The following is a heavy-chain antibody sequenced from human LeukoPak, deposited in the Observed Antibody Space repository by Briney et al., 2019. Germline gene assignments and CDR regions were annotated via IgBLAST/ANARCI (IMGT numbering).Heavy chain of an antibody. V-gene: IGHV4-59*12. CDR1: DGSINSYY. D-gene: IGHD2-15*01. CDR2: IYYSGST. CDR3: ARMQVVVAASWYYYYGMDV. J-gene: IGHJ6*02. Sequence: TSETLSLTCSVSDGSINSYYWSWIRQPPGKGLEWIGYIYYSGSTNYNPSLKSRVTISVDTSKNQFSLKLSSVTAADTAVYYCARMQVVVAASWYYYYGMDVWGQGTTVTVSS.